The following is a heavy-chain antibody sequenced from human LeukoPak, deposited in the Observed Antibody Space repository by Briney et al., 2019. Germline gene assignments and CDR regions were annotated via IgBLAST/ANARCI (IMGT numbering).Heavy chain of an antibody. CDR2: ISYDGTNK. J-gene: IGHJ6*03. Sequence: PGGSLRLSCAASGFTLGNYVIHWVRQAPGKGLEWLAVISYDGTNKYYADSVKGRFTISRDHSQSTVDLQMNTLRGADTAVYYCVRSPTYYNMGVWGKGTTVTVS. CDR3: VRSPTYYNMGV. V-gene: IGHV3-30-3*01. CDR1: GFTLGNYV.